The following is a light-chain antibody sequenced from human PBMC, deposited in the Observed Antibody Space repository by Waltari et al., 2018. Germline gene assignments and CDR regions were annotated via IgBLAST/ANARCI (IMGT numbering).Light chain of an antibody. CDR3: QAWGTGIGV. Sequence: QLVLTQSPSASASLGASVKLTCTVSSGHTRYAIAWHQQQPEKGPRYLMKVNSNGSHIKGDGMPARFSGSSSGAERYLTISSLQSEDEADYYCQAWGTGIGVFGGGTKLSVL. J-gene: IGLJ3*02. CDR2: VNSNGSH. V-gene: IGLV4-69*01. CDR1: SGHTRYA.